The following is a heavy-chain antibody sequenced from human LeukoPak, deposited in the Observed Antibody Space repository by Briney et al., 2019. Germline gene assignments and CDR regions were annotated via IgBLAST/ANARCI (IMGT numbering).Heavy chain of an antibody. V-gene: IGHV3-43D*03. D-gene: IGHD6-13*01. Sequence: EGSLRLSCAASGFTFDDYAMHWVRQAPGKGLEWVSLISWDGGSTYYADSVKGRFTISRDNSKNSLYVQMNSLRPEDTALYYCAKDIRGSTSWYGLDYWGQGTLVTVSS. CDR2: ISWDGGST. CDR1: GFTFDDYA. CDR3: AKDIRGSTSWYGLDY. J-gene: IGHJ4*02.